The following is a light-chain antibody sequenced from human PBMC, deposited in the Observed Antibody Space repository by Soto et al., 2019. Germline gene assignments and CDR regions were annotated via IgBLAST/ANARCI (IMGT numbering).Light chain of an antibody. Sequence: EIVMTQSPATLCVSPGERATLSCRASQSVSSNLAWYQQKPGQAPRLLIYGASTRATGIPARFSGSGSGTEFTLTISSLQSEDFAVYYCQQYNNWPLGTFGQGTKVDIK. CDR2: GAS. V-gene: IGKV3-15*01. CDR1: QSVSSN. CDR3: QQYNNWPLGT. J-gene: IGKJ1*01.